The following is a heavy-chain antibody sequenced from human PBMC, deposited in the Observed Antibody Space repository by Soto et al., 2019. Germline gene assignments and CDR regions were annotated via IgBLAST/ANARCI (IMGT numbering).Heavy chain of an antibody. CDR2: ISWNSGSI. Sequence: LRLSCAASGFTFDDYAMHWVRQAPGKVLEWVSGISWNSGSIGYADSVKGRFTISRDNAKNSLYLQMNSLRAEDTALYYCAKDYDFWSGLDYSGQGSLVTVSS. V-gene: IGHV3-9*01. CDR1: GFTFDDYA. D-gene: IGHD3-3*01. J-gene: IGHJ4*02. CDR3: AKDYDFWSGLDY.